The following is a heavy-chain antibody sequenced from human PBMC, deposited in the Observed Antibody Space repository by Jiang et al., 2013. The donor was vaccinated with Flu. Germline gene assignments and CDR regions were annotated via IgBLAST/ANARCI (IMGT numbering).Heavy chain of an antibody. CDR2: SIIWEH. CDR1: GGSISSSSYY. V-gene: IGHV4-39*07. D-gene: IGHD1-26*01. J-gene: IGHJ2*01. Sequence: TCTVSGGSISSSSYYWGWIRQPPGRGWSGLGVSIIWEHLLQPSLKSRVTISVDTSKNQFSLKLSSVTAADTAVYYCAASGSYGVYFDLWGRGTLVTVPS. CDR3: AASGSYGVYFDL.